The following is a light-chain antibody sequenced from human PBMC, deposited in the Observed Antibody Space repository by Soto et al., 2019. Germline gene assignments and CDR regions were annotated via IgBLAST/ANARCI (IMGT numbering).Light chain of an antibody. V-gene: IGKV1-5*03. CDR1: QSISNW. Sequence: DIQMTQSPSTMSASVGDRVTITCRASQSISNWSAWYQQKPGKAPKLLIYRATSLESGVPSRFSGSGSGTEFTLTISSLQPDDFATYYCQQYNSYSPRLTFGGGTKVETK. J-gene: IGKJ4*01. CDR2: RAT. CDR3: QQYNSYSPRLT.